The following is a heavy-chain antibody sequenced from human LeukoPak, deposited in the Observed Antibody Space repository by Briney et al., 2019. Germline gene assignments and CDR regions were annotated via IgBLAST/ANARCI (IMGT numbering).Heavy chain of an antibody. J-gene: IGHJ4*02. CDR3: ANGNYFDY. CDR1: GFTFSSSW. Sequence: GGSLRLSCAASGFTFSSSWMSWVRQAPGKGLECVANIKPDGSEKYYVDSVKGRFTISRDNAKNSLFLQMNSLRAEDTAVSYCANGNYFDYWGQGTLVTVSS. CDR2: IKPDGSEK. V-gene: IGHV3-7*01.